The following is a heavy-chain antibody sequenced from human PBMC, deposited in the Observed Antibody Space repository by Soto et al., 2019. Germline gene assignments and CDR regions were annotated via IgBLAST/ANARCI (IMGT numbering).Heavy chain of an antibody. CDR2: IYYSGNT. D-gene: IGHD1-26*01. CDR3: ARDSSGSSPTFDY. V-gene: IGHV4-31*03. Sequence: QVQLQESGPGLVKPSQTLSLTCTVSGGSISSGGYYWSWIRQHPGKGLEWIGYIYYSGNTYYNPSPNSRVTIPVDTSKNQFSRKLSSVTAADTAVYSCARDSSGSSPTFDYWGQGTLVTVSS. CDR1: GGSISSGGYY. J-gene: IGHJ4*02.